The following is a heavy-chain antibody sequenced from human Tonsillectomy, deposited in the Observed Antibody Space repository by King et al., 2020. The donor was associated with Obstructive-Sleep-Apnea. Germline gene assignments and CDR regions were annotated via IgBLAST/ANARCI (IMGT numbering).Heavy chain of an antibody. V-gene: IGHV3-74*01. CDR1: GFTFSRYW. CDR3: ASEGFLYGAYNWG. CDR2: INSDGSNT. J-gene: IGHJ4*02. D-gene: IGHD4/OR15-4a*01. Sequence: VQLVESGGGLVQPGGSLRLSCAASGFTFSRYWMHWVRQAPGKGLVWVSRINSDGSNTNYADSVKGRFTISRDNAKNTLYLQMNSLRAEDTAVYYCASEGFLYGAYNWGWGQGALVTVSS.